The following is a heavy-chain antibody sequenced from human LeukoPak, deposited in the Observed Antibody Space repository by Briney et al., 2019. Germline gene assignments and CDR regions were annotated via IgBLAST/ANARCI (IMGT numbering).Heavy chain of an antibody. V-gene: IGHV1-3*03. D-gene: IGHD3-10*01. CDR3: ARGRGPPNTNRDFYYYYYMDV. Sequence: GASVKVSCKASGYTFTNYAIHWVRQAPGHRFEWMGWINADNGHTKYSPEFQDRITITRDTSATTAYMELSNLRSEDMALYYCARGRGPPNTNRDFYYYYYMDVWGTGTTVTVSS. CDR2: INADNGHT. J-gene: IGHJ6*03. CDR1: GYTFTNYA.